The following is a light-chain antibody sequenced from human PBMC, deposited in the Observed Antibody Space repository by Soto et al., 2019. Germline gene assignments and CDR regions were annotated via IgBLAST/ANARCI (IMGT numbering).Light chain of an antibody. CDR3: QQSYDAQFT. CDR1: QGISHY. V-gene: IGKV1-39*01. CDR2: GVS. Sequence: DIQLTQSPSSLSASVGDEVTITCRASQGISHYLTWYQQKPGRAPTLLIYGVSTSQSGVPPRFSGGGSATEFTLTISNLQLEDFATYYCQQSYDAQFTFGGGTKVDIK. J-gene: IGKJ4*01.